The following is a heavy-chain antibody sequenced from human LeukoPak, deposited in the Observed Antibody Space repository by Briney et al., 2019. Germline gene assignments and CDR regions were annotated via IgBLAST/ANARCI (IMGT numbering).Heavy chain of an antibody. V-gene: IGHV3-33*01. D-gene: IGHD3-10*01. CDR2: IWHDGSHK. Sequence: GGSLRLSCAASGFSFDTYAMHWVRQAPGQGLEWVALIWHDGSHKFSSNSVRGQFNISRDNSKNTLYLQMNNLRPDDTAVYYCAREIFGSGSYADFWGQGTLVTVSS. J-gene: IGHJ4*02. CDR3: AREIFGSGSYADF. CDR1: GFSFDTYA.